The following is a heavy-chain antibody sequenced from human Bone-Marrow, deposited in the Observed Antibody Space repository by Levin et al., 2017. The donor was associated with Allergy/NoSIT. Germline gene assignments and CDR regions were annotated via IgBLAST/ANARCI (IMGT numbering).Heavy chain of an antibody. J-gene: IGHJ2*01. V-gene: IGHV3-21*01. CDR3: ASQITPPAGYWYFER. CDR2: ITSSSSYI. CDR1: GLTFSSYS. D-gene: IGHD3-16*01. Sequence: GESLKISCAASGLTFSSYSMNWVRQAPGKGLEWVSSITSSSSYIYYADSVKGRFTISRDNAKNSLYLQMNSLRAEDTAVYYCASQITPPAGYWYFERWGRGTLVTVSS.